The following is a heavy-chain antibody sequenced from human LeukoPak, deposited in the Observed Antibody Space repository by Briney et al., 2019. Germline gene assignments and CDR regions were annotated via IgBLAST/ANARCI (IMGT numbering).Heavy chain of an antibody. J-gene: IGHJ4*02. CDR3: ARGEIKYSFDY. CDR1: GGSFSGYY. D-gene: IGHD5-18*01. CDR2: IYTSGST. Sequence: SETLSLTCAVYGGSFSGYYWSWIRQPPGKGLEWIGRIYTSGSTNYNPSLKSRVTISVDTSKNQFSLKLSSVTAADTAVYYCARGEIKYSFDYWGQGTLVTVSS. V-gene: IGHV4-59*10.